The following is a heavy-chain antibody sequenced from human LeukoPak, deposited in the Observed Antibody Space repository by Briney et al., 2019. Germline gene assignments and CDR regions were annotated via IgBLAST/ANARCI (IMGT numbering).Heavy chain of an antibody. CDR1: GFTFSSYG. V-gene: IGHV3-33*01. CDR3: ARVGIVGATPLFDY. CDR2: IWYDGSNK. J-gene: IGHJ4*02. Sequence: GRSLRLSCAASGFTFSSYGMHWVRQAPGKGLEWVAVIWYDGSNKYYADSVKGRFTISRDNSKNTLYLQMNSLRAEDTAVYYCARVGIVGATPLFDYWGQGTLVTVSS. D-gene: IGHD1-26*01.